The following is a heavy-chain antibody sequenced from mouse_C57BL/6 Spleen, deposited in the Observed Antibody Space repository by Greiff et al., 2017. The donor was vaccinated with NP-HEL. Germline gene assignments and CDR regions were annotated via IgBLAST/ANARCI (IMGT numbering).Heavy chain of an antibody. CDR3: AIYYIYAMDY. V-gene: IGHV3-6*01. CDR1: GYSITSGYY. CDR2: ISYDGSN. D-gene: IGHD2-12*01. Sequence: EVKVEESGPGLVKPSQSLSLTCSVTGYSITSGYYWNWIRQFPGNKLEWMGYISYDGSNNYNPSLKNRISITRAPSKNQFFLKLNSVTTEDTATYYCAIYYIYAMDYWGQGTSVTVSS. J-gene: IGHJ4*01.